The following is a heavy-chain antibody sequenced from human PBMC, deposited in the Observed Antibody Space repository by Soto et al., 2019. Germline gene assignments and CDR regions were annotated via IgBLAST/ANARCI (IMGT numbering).Heavy chain of an antibody. CDR2: ISSSSSYI. J-gene: IGHJ4*02. CDR1: GFTFSSYS. CDR3: ARLSSSGWYYFDY. Sequence: GGSLRLSCAASGFTFSSYSMNWVRQAPGKGLEWVSSISSSSSYIYYADSVKGRFTISRDNAKNSLYLQMNSLRAEDTAVYYCARLSSSGWYYFDYWGQGTLVTVSS. V-gene: IGHV3-21*01. D-gene: IGHD6-19*01.